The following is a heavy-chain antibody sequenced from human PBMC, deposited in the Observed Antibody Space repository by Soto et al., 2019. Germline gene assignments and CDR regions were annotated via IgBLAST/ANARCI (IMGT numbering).Heavy chain of an antibody. Sequence: SVKVSCKASGGTFSRYSITWVRQAPGHGLEWIGRIIPIFGIASYAQKFQGRVTITADESTSTAYMEPSSLRSDDTAVYYCAGEDRDRETGLVPAAIDGMDVWGQ. CDR3: AGEDRDRETGLVPAAIDGMDV. J-gene: IGHJ6*02. V-gene: IGHV1-69*13. CDR1: GGTFSRYS. CDR2: IIPIFGIA. D-gene: IGHD2-2*01.